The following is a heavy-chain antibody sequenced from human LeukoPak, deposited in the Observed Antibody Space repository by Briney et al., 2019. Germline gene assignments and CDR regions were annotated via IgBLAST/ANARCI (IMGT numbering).Heavy chain of an antibody. J-gene: IGHJ5*02. CDR3: ARGGVNYKIAGP. V-gene: IGHV4-59*02. CDR1: VGSVSLYY. CDR2: IYYSGNT. D-gene: IGHD3-10*01. Sequence: PSETLSLTCIVSVGSVSLYYWSWVRQPPGKGLEWGGDIYYSGNTNYNPSLKGRVSISVGTAKKQLSLKLSSVTAADTAVYYCARGGVNYKIAGPWGQGALVTVSS.